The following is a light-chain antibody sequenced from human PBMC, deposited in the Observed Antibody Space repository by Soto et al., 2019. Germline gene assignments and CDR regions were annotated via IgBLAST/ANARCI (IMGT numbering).Light chain of an antibody. Sequence: QSVLTQPPSASGTPGQRVTISCSGSSSNIGSNAVNWYQQFPGTAPKLLIYTNNQRTSGVPDRFSGSKSGTSASLAISGLQSNDEAGYYCAAWDDSLNGLAFGGGTKLTVL. CDR2: TNN. J-gene: IGLJ2*01. CDR3: AAWDDSLNGLA. CDR1: SSNIGSNA. V-gene: IGLV1-44*01.